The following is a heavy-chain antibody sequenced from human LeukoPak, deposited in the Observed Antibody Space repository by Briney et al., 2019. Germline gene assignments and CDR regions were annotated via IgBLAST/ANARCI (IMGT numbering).Heavy chain of an antibody. D-gene: IGHD2-2*01. J-gene: IGHJ6*02. CDR1: GGSISSGGYY. CDR2: IYHSGST. CDR3: ARAFHCSSTSCDRNYYYGMDV. Sequence: PSETLPLTCTVSGGSISSGGYYWSWIRQPPGKGLEWIGYIYHSGSTYYNPSLKSRVTISVDRSKNQFSLKLSSVTAADTAVYYCARAFHCSSTSCDRNYYYGMDVWGQGTTVTVSS. V-gene: IGHV4-30-2*01.